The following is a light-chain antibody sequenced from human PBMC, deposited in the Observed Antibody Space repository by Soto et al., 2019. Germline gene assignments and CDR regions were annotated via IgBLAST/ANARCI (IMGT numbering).Light chain of an antibody. V-gene: IGKV3-15*01. CDR2: GAS. Sequence: EIIMTQSPATLSVSPGEGATLSCRTSHSISTNLAWYQHKRGQSPRLLVYGASTRATGVPARFSGSGSGAEFTLSISSLQSEDFAVYYCQQYNSWPTLGGWTKVEIK. J-gene: IGKJ4*01. CDR3: QQYNSWPT. CDR1: HSISTN.